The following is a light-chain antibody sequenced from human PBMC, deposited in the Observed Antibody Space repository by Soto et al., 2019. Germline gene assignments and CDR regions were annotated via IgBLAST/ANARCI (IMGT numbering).Light chain of an antibody. CDR1: QSFSSH. CDR3: KQRSNWPPVIT. V-gene: IGKV3-11*01. CDR2: DAS. Sequence: EIVLTQSPATLSLSPGERATLSCRASQSFSSHLAWYQQKPGQAPRLLIYDASKRATGIPARFSGRGAGTDFTLSISSLEPEDFAVYSCKQRSNWPPVITFGQGTRLEIK. J-gene: IGKJ5*01.